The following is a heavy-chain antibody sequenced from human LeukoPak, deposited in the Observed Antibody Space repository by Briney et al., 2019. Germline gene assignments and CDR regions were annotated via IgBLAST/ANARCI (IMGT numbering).Heavy chain of an antibody. D-gene: IGHD3-16*01. J-gene: IGHJ6*02. V-gene: IGHV3-53*01. CDR1: GFTVSSNY. Sequence: GGSLRLSCAASGFTVSSNYMSWVRQAPGKGLEWVSVIYSGGSTYYADSVKGRFTISRDNSKNTLYLQMNSLRDEDTAVYYCARDLGVRNLYYYYGMDVWGQGTTVTVSS. CDR2: IYSGGST. CDR3: ARDLGVRNLYYYYGMDV.